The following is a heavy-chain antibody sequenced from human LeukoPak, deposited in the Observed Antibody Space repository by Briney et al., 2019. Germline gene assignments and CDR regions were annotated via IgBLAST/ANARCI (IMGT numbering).Heavy chain of an antibody. CDR2: INPNSGGT. CDR3: ARVPRYGSGSYFSLDH. V-gene: IGHV1-2*02. J-gene: IGHJ4*02. CDR1: GYTFTGNY. Sequence: ASVKVSCKASGYTFTGNYMHWVRQAPGQGLEWMGWINPNSGGTNYAQKFQGRVTMTRDTSISTAYMELSRLRSDDTAVYYCARVPRYGSGSYFSLDHWGQGTLVTVSS. D-gene: IGHD3-10*01.